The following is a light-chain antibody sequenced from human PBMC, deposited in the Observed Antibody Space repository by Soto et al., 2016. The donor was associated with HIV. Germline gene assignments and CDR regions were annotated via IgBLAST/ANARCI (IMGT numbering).Light chain of an antibody. V-gene: IGLV3-1*01. J-gene: IGLJ2*01. CDR1: KLGDRY. CDR2: QDT. Sequence: SYELTQPPSVSVSPGQTANITCSGDKLGDRYVCWYEQKPGQSPVVVIYQDTKRPSGIPERFSGSNSRNTATLTISGTQAMDEADYYCQAWDSSSIVVFGGGTKLTVL. CDR3: QAWDSSSIVV.